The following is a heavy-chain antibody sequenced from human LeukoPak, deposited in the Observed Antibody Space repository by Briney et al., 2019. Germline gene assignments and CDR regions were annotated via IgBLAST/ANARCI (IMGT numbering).Heavy chain of an antibody. CDR1: GFTFSSYT. J-gene: IGHJ4*02. V-gene: IGHV3-23*01. Sequence: GGSLRLSCAASGFTFSSYTMNWVRQAPGKGLEWVSAISGRGSSTYYADSVKGRFTIFRDNSKNTLYLQMNSLRAEDTAVYYCAKENYDISTGYQDYWGQGTLVTVSP. D-gene: IGHD3-9*01. CDR2: ISGRGSST. CDR3: AKENYDISTGYQDY.